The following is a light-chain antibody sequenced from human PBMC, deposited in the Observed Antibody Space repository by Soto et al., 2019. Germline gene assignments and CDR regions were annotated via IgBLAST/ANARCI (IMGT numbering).Light chain of an antibody. CDR2: DAS. Sequence: ITMTQSPFPLSASTNDRATITCQASQDISNYLSWYQQKPGKAPKLLIYDASNLETGVPSRFSGSGSGTDFTFTSSSLQAEDIATYCCLQNCNLPSFGGGAKVAIK. J-gene: IGKJ4*01. V-gene: IGKV1-33*01. CDR1: QDISNY. CDR3: LQNCNLPS.